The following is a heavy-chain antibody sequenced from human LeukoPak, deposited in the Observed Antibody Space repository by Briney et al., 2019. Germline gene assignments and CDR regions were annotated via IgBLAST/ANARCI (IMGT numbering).Heavy chain of an antibody. V-gene: IGHV1-2*02. J-gene: IGHJ6*03. D-gene: IGHD6-6*01. CDR2: INPNSGGT. CDR1: GYTFTGYY. Sequence: ASVKVSCKASGYTFTGYYMHWVRQAPGQGLEWMGWINPNSGGTNYAQKFQGRVTMTRDTSISTAYMELSRLRSDDTAVYYCAVYSSSSGGVYYYYYMDVWGKGTTVTVSS. CDR3: AVYSSSSGGVYYYYYMDV.